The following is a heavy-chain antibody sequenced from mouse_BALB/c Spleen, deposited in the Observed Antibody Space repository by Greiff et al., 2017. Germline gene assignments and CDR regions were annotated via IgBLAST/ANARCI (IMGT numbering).Heavy chain of an antibody. J-gene: IGHJ4*01. CDR3: ARDNGSSYDYAMDY. Sequence: VQLVESGPGLVAPSQSLSITCTVSGFSLTGYGVNWVRQPPGKGLEWLGMIWGDGSTDYNSALKSRLSISKDNSKIQVFLKMNSLQTDDTARYYCARDNGSSYDYAMDYWGQGTSVTVSS. CDR1: GFSLTGYG. V-gene: IGHV2-6-7*01. D-gene: IGHD1-1*01. CDR2: IWGDGST.